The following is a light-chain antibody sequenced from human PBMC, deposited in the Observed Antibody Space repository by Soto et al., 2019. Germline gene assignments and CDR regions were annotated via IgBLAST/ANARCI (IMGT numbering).Light chain of an antibody. Sequence: EIVLTQSPGTLSLSPGKRATLSCRASQSVSGGSLAWYQQKPGQAPRLLLYGASNRATGIPDRFSGSGSGTDFTLTISRLEPEDFAVYSCQHYGSSPYTFGQGTKLEI. V-gene: IGKV3-20*01. CDR2: GAS. CDR3: QHYGSSPYT. CDR1: QSVSGGS. J-gene: IGKJ2*01.